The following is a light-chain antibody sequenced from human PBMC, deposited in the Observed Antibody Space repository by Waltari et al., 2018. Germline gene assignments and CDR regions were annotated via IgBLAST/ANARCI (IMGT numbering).Light chain of an antibody. J-gene: IGLJ3*02. V-gene: IGLV3-21*04. CDR3: QVWDSSSDHRRV. CDR1: NIGRKS. CDR2: YDS. Sequence: SYVLTQPPSVSVAPGKTARITCGGNNIGRKSVHWYQQKPGQAPVLVIYYDSDRPSGIPERFSGSNSGNTATLTISRVEAGDEADYYCQVWDSSSDHRRVFGGGTKLTVL.